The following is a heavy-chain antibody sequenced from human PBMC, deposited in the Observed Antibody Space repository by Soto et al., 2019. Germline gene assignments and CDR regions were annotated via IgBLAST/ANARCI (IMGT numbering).Heavy chain of an antibody. D-gene: IGHD1-26*01. Sequence: QVQLVQSGAEVKKPGASVKVSCKASGYTFTSYYMHWVRQAPGQGLEWMGIINPSGGSTSYAQKFQGIVTMTRDTSTSTVYMELSSLRSEDTAVYYCARAGVGAAGFDPWGQGTLVTVSS. J-gene: IGHJ5*02. CDR1: GYTFTSYY. CDR3: ARAGVGAAGFDP. V-gene: IGHV1-46*01. CDR2: INPSGGST.